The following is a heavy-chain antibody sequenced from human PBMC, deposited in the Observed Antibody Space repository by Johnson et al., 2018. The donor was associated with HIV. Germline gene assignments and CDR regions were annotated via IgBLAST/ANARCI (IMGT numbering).Heavy chain of an antibody. Sequence: VQLVESGGGVVQPGRSLRLSCAASGFTFSSHPMNWVRQAPGKGLEWVANINQDGSESYYVDSVKGRFTISRDNAKNSLYLQMNSLRAEDTAVYYCARDEYSSGYYDAFDIWGQGTIVTVSS. D-gene: IGHD3-22*01. CDR1: GFTFSSHP. CDR3: ARDEYSSGYYDAFDI. J-gene: IGHJ3*02. CDR2: INQDGSES. V-gene: IGHV3-7*01.